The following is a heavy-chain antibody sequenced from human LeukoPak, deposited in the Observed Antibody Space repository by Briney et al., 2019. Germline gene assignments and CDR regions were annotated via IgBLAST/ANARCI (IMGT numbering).Heavy chain of an antibody. J-gene: IGHJ4*02. CDR3: TTYTN. Sequence: PGGSLRLSCAASGFTLSASIMNWVRQASGKGLEWVGHIRSKAYNDATAYAASVRGRFTISRDDSKNTASLQLNSLKIEDTAVYFCTTYTNWGQGTLVTVSS. V-gene: IGHV3-73*01. CDR1: GFTLSASI. CDR2: IRSKAYNDAT.